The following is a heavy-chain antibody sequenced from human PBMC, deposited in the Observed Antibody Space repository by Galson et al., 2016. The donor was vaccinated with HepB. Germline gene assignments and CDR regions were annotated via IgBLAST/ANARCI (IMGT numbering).Heavy chain of an antibody. J-gene: IGHJ4*02. CDR2: INPSGGST. Sequence: SCKASGYTFTGYYMHWVRQAPGQGLEWMGIINPSGGSTSYAQKFQGRVTVTRDTSTSTVYMELSSLRSEDTVVYYCARGTGTGGYFDYWGQGTLVTVSS. CDR3: ARGTGTGGYFDY. V-gene: IGHV1-46*01. CDR1: GYTFTGYY. D-gene: IGHD3/OR15-3a*01.